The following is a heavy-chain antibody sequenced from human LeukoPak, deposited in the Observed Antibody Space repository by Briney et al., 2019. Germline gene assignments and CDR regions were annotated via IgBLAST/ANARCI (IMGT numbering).Heavy chain of an antibody. V-gene: IGHV4-31*03. D-gene: IGHD6-19*01. CDR1: GGSISSGGYY. Sequence: PLETLSLTCTVSGGSISSGGYYWSWIRQHPGKGLEWIGYIYYSGSTYYNPPLKSRVTISVDTSKNQFSLKLSSVTAADTAVYYCARVLRAGKIDYWGQGTLVTVSS. J-gene: IGHJ4*02. CDR2: IYYSGST. CDR3: ARVLRAGKIDY.